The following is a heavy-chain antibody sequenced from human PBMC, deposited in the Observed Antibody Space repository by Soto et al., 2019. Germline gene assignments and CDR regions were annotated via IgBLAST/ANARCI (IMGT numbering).Heavy chain of an antibody. V-gene: IGHV3-74*01. CDR3: ARVRLYYDFWSGYWRDYYYYYMDV. J-gene: IGHJ6*03. CDR2: INSDGSST. Sequence: ETLSLTCTVSGGSISSYWMHWVRQAPGKGLVWVSRINSDGSSTSYADSVKGRFTISRDNAKNTLYLQMNSLRAEDTAVYYCARVRLYYDFWSGYWRDYYYYYMDVWGKGTTVTVSS. D-gene: IGHD3-3*01. CDR1: GGSISSYW.